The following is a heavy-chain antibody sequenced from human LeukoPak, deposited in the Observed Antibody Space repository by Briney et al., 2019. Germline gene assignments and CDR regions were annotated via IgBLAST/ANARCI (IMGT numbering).Heavy chain of an antibody. CDR1: GYTFTGYY. CDR2: INPNSGGT. D-gene: IGHD6-19*01. Sequence: GASVKVSCKASGYTFTGYYMHWVRQAPGQGPEWMGRINPNSGGTNYAQKFQGRVTMTRDTSISTAYMELSRLRSDDTAVYYCASTGIAVAGTEGRLYDYWGQGTLVTVSS. CDR3: ASTGIAVAGTEGRLYDY. J-gene: IGHJ4*02. V-gene: IGHV1-2*06.